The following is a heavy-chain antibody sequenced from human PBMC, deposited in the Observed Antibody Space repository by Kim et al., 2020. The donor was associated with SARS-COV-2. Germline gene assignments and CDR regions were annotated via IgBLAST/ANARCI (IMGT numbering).Heavy chain of an antibody. Sequence: SVKVSCKSFGFTFSTSAVQWVRQARGQRLECLGWIVVGSGETKYAQKFQERVTITSDMSISTAYMELNSLTFDDTAVYYCAAFGVSPSGSYPFDNWGQGTLVSVSS. CDR1: GFTFSTSA. D-gene: IGHD1-26*01. CDR3: AAFGVSPSGSYPFDN. CDR2: IVVGSGET. J-gene: IGHJ4*02. V-gene: IGHV1-58*01.